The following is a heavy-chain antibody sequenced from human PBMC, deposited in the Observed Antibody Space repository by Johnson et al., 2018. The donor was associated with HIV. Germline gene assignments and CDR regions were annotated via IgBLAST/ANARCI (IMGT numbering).Heavy chain of an antibody. CDR2: VSYVGTNE. Sequence: QMLLVESGGGVVQPGRSLRLSCAASGLTFRSYAMHWVRQAPGKGLEWVAVVSYVGTNEYYADSVKGRFTISRDNSKNTLYLQMNSLTAEDTAVYYCATFYYDNRDYYELASFLTDASDIWGQGTMVTVSS. V-gene: IGHV3-30*04. D-gene: IGHD3-22*01. CDR1: GLTFRSYA. J-gene: IGHJ3*02. CDR3: ATFYYDNRDYYELASFLTDASDI.